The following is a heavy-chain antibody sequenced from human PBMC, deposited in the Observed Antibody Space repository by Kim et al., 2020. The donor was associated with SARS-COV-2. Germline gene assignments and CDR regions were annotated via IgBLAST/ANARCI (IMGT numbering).Heavy chain of an antibody. V-gene: IGHV3-73*01. CDR3: TRVPPYSNSWWDAFDI. J-gene: IGHJ3*02. CDR2: IRSKANSYAT. D-gene: IGHD6-13*01. CDR1: GFTFSDSA. Sequence: GGSLRLSCAASGFTFSDSAMYWVRQASGKGLEWVGRIRSKANSYATAYDVSVKGRFIISRDDSKNTAYLQMNSLKTEDTAIYYCTRVPPYSNSWWDAFDIWGQRTMVTVSS.